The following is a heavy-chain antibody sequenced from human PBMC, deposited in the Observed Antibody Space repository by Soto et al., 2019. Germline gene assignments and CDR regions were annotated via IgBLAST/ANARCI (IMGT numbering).Heavy chain of an antibody. CDR1: GFTFSSYA. V-gene: IGHV3-23*01. Sequence: VGSLRLSCAASGFTFSSYAMSWVRQAPGKGLEWVSGVGGSGDSTYYADSVKGRFTISRDNSKNTLYLQMNSLRAEDTAAYYCAKAYCSVGTCRTTDWGPGTLVTVSS. CDR3: AKAYCSVGTCRTTD. CDR2: VGGSGDST. D-gene: IGHD2-15*01. J-gene: IGHJ4*02.